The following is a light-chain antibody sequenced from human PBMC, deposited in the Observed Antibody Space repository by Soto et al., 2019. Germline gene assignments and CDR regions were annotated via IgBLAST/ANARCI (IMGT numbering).Light chain of an antibody. CDR3: AAWDDSLSGWV. Sequence: QAVVTQPPSASGTPGQRVTISCSGSSSNIGSNYVYWYQQLPGTAPKLLIYRNNQRPSGVPDRFSGSKSGTSASLAISGLRSEDEADYYCAAWDDSLSGWVFGGGTKRTFL. J-gene: IGLJ3*02. CDR2: RNN. CDR1: SSNIGSNY. V-gene: IGLV1-47*01.